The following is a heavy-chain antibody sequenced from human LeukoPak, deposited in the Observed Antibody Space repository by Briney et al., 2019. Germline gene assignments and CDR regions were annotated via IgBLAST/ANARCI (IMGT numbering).Heavy chain of an antibody. CDR2: IYSGGST. CDR1: GFTVSSNY. CDR3: AREKVGATSAFDI. Sequence: PGGSLRLSCAASGFTVSSNYMSWVRQAPGKGLEWVSVIYSGGSTYYADSVKGRFTISRDNSKNTLYLQMNSLRAEDTAVYYCAREKVGATSAFDIWGQGTMVTVSS. D-gene: IGHD1-26*01. J-gene: IGHJ3*02. V-gene: IGHV3-66*01.